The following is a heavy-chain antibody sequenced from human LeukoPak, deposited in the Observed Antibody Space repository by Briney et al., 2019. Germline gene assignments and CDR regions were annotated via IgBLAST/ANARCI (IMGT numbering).Heavy chain of an antibody. D-gene: IGHD6-6*01. Sequence: ASVKVSCKTSGYTFTDYYIHWVRQAPGQGLEWMGWINSNSGGTSYAQKFQGRVTLTRDTPTRTAYMELNRLTSDDTAVYYCARTSIAARRADFDSWDQGTVVTVSS. CDR1: GYTFTDYY. CDR3: ARTSIAARRADFDS. CDR2: INSNSGGT. V-gene: IGHV1-2*02. J-gene: IGHJ4*02.